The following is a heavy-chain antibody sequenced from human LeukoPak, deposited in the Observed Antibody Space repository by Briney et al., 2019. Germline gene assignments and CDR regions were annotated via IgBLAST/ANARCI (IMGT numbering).Heavy chain of an antibody. Sequence: SETLSLTCTVSGDSISSGDYRWSWIRQHPGKGLEWIGYIYYSGSTYYNPSLQTRVTISVDTSKNQFSLKLSSVTAADTAVYYCARKGPLTGDAEAFDIWGQGTMVTVSS. D-gene: IGHD7-27*01. V-gene: IGHV4-31*03. CDR2: IYYSGST. CDR1: GDSISSGDYR. CDR3: ARKGPLTGDAEAFDI. J-gene: IGHJ3*02.